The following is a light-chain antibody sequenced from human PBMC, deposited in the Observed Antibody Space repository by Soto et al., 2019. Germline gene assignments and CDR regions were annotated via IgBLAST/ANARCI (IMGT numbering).Light chain of an antibody. J-gene: IGKJ5*01. CDR1: QSVSSY. V-gene: IGKV3-11*01. Sequence: EIVLTQSPATLSLSPGERATLSCRASQSVSSYLAWYQQKPGQAPRLLIYDASNRATGIPARFSGSGSGTDCTLTISSLEPEDFAVYYCQQRSNWFTFGQGTRLEIK. CDR3: QQRSNWFT. CDR2: DAS.